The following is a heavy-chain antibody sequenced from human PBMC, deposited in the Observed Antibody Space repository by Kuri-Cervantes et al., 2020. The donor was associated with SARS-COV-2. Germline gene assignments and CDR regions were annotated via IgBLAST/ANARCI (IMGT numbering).Heavy chain of an antibody. D-gene: IGHD3-3*01. CDR1: GGSFSGYY. J-gene: IGHJ4*02. CDR2: IYHSGST. Sequence: SETLSLTCAVYGGSFSGYYLSWIRQPPGKELEWIGSIYHSGSTYYNPSLQSRVTISVDTSKNQFSHKLSSVTAADTAVYYWARGEYYDFWSGYYYAYYFDYWGKGTLVTVSS. V-gene: IGHV4-34*01. CDR3: ARGEYYDFWSGYYYAYYFDY.